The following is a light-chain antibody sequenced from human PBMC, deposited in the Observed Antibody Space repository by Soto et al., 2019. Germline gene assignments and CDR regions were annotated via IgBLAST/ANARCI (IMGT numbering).Light chain of an antibody. Sequence: DIQMTQSPSAMSASVGDRVTITCRASQDISNYLAWFQQKPGKVPKRLIYGASSLQSGVPSRFSGSGSGTEFTLTISSLQPEDFATYYCLQHDSYPLTFAGGTKVEIK. CDR1: QDISNY. V-gene: IGKV1-17*03. J-gene: IGKJ4*01. CDR2: GAS. CDR3: LQHDSYPLT.